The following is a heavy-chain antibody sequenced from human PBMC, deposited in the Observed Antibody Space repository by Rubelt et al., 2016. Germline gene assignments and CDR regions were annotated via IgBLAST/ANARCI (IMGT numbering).Heavy chain of an antibody. D-gene: IGHD2-15*01. CDR1: GFSFSNYA. V-gene: IGHV3-23*01. CDR3: APKMGGAAPVEY. Sequence: EVQLLESGGGLVQPGGSLRLSCAASGFSFSNYAMSWVRQAPGKGPEWVSGINDGGDNAYYADSVKGRFTISRDNSENTLYLQINSLSGEDTAVYYCAPKMGGAAPVEYWGQGTLVTVSS. J-gene: IGHJ4*02. CDR2: INDGGDNA.